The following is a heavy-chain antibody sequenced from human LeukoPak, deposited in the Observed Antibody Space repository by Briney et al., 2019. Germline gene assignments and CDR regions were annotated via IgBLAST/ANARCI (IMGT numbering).Heavy chain of an antibody. J-gene: IGHJ4*02. V-gene: IGHV3-21*01. CDR3: ARSKVGVNPVPDY. D-gene: IGHD1-26*01. CDR1: GFTFSDYA. Sequence: TGGSLRLSCAVSGFTFSDYAMKWIRQAPGKGLELVSTINSGSYSMYYANSVKGRFTISRDNAKNSLVLEMNSLRVDDSAVYYCARSKVGVNPVPDYWGQGTLVIVSS. CDR2: INSGSYSM.